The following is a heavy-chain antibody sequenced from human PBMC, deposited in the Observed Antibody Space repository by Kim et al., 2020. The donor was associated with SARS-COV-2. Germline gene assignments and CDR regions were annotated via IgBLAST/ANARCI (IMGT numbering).Heavy chain of an antibody. CDR1: GYSFSDHD. CDR2: INPNSGGT. CDR3: ARGLDTTIIATGDY. J-gene: IGHJ4*02. V-gene: IGHV1-2*06. Sequence: ASVKVSCKASGYSFSDHDMHWVRQAPGQGLEWMGRINPNSGGTNYAQKFQGRVTMTRDTSISTTYMDLRNLRSDDTAVYYCARGLDTTIIATGDYWGQGT. D-gene: IGHD1-1*01.